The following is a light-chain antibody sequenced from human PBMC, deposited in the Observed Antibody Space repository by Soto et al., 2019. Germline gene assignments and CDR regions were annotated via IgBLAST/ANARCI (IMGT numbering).Light chain of an antibody. CDR3: QQLNSYLALT. Sequence: DIQMTQSPSTLSASVGDRVTITCRASQSISSWLAWYQQKPGKAPKLLIYDASSLESGVPSRFSGSGSGTEFTLTISSLQPDDFATYYCQQLNSYLALTFGGGTKVDIK. V-gene: IGKV1-5*01. J-gene: IGKJ4*01. CDR1: QSISSW. CDR2: DAS.